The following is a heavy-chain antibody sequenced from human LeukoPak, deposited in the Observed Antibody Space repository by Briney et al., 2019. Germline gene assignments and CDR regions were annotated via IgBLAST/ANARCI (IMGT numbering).Heavy chain of an antibody. J-gene: IGHJ6*03. CDR2: ISSSSFKI. CDR3: VRDPSYGSSWYYYMDV. V-gene: IGHV3-48*04. CDR1: EFTFVRYA. D-gene: IGHD6-13*01. Sequence: GGSLRLSCAASEFTFVRYAMNWVRQAPGKGLEWVSYISSSSFKIGYADSVKGRFTISRDNSKNSLYLQMESLRVEDTAVYYCVRDPSYGSSWYYYMDVWGKGTTVTVSS.